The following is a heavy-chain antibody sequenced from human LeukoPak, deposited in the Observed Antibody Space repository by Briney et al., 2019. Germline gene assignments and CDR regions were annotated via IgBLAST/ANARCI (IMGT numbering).Heavy chain of an antibody. CDR3: ARDRVVGATSDAFDI. Sequence: PGGSLRLSCAASGFTFSSYSINWVRQAPGKGLEGVSSISSSSSHIFYADSVKGRFTVSRDNAKNSLSLQMNSLGVEDTAVYYCARDRVVGATSDAFDIWGQGTMVTVSS. J-gene: IGHJ3*02. D-gene: IGHD1-26*01. V-gene: IGHV3-21*01. CDR2: ISSSSSHI. CDR1: GFTFSSYS.